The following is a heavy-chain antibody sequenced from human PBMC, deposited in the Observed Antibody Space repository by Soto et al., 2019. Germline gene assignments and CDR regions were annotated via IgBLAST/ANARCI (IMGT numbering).Heavy chain of an antibody. CDR1: GFTFSSYS. CDR3: ARSWGLAYFDD. Sequence: PXGSLRLSCAASGFTFSSYSMNWVRQAPGKGLEWVSSISSSSSYIYYADSVKGRFTISRDNAKNSLYLQMNSLRAEDTAVYYCARSWGLAYFDDWGQGTLVTVSS. V-gene: IGHV3-21*01. J-gene: IGHJ4*02. D-gene: IGHD7-27*01. CDR2: ISSSSSYI.